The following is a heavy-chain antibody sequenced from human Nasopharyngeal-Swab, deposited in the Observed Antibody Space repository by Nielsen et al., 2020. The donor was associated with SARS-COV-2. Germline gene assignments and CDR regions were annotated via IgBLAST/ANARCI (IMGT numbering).Heavy chain of an antibody. CDR2: INHSGST. CDR1: GGSFSGYY. J-gene: IGHJ4*02. Sequence: SEPLSLTCAVYGGSFSGYYWSWIRQPPGKGLEWIGEINHSGSTNYNPSLKSRVTISVDTSKNQFSLKLSSVTAADTAVYYCARTPTLLREIKTRKYYFDYWGQGTLVTVSS. V-gene: IGHV4-34*01. CDR3: ARTPTLLREIKTRKYYFDY. D-gene: IGHD3-10*01.